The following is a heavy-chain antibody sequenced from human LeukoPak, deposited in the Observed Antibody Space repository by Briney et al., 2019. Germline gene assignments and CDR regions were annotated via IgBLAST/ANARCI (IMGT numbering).Heavy chain of an antibody. Sequence: ASVKVSCKASGYTVTGYYFHWVRPAPGQGLEWMGWINPNTAGTNYAQKFLGGVTLTWDTSISTAYMELTRLTSDDTAVYYCATSAGDYRAGHYYYMGVWGKGTSVTVSS. D-gene: IGHD4-11*01. J-gene: IGHJ6*03. V-gene: IGHV1-2*02. CDR1: GYTVTGYY. CDR3: ATSAGDYRAGHYYYMGV. CDR2: INPNTAGT.